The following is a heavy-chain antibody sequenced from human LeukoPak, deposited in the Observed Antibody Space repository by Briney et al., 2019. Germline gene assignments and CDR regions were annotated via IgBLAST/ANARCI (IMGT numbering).Heavy chain of an antibody. J-gene: IGHJ4*02. D-gene: IGHD1-14*01. Sequence: QPGRSLRLSCAASGFTFSTYSMHWVRQAPGKGLEWVAVISSDGSITSYGDSVKGRFTISRDNAKNTLYLQMSSLRAEDTAVYYCARRKDSDDWGQGTLVTVSA. CDR3: ARRKDSDD. CDR2: ISSDGSIT. CDR1: GFTFSTYS. V-gene: IGHV3-30-3*01.